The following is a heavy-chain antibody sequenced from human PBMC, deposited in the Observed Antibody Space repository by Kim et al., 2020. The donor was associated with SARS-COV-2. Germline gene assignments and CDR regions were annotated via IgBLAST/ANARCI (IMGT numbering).Heavy chain of an antibody. J-gene: IGHJ3*02. V-gene: IGHV1-24*01. CDR2: FDPEDGET. D-gene: IGHD4-17*01. Sequence: ASVKVSCKVSGYTLTELSMHWVRQAPGKGLEWMGGFDPEDGETIYAQKFQGRVTMTEDTSTDTAYMELSSLRSEDTAVYYCATRHLTVTSSYDAFDIWGQGTMVTVSS. CDR1: GYTLTELS. CDR3: ATRHLTVTSSYDAFDI.